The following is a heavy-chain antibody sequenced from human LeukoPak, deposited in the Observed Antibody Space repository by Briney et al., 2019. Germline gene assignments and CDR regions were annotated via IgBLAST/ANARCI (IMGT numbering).Heavy chain of an antibody. Sequence: GGSLRLSCAASGFTFSSYGMHWVRQTPGKGLEWVAFIRYDGSDKYYADSVKGRFTISRDNSKNTLCLQMNSLRVDDTAVYYCAKDLTTVTTQGDYWGQGTLVTVSS. D-gene: IGHD4-17*01. CDR1: GFTFSSYG. J-gene: IGHJ4*02. V-gene: IGHV3-30*02. CDR2: IRYDGSDK. CDR3: AKDLTTVTTQGDY.